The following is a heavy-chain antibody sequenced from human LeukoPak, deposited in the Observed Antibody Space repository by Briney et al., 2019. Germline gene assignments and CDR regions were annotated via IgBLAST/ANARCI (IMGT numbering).Heavy chain of an antibody. CDR3: ARQMATNDKTSAIDY. J-gene: IGHJ4*02. Sequence: GVSLRLSCAASGFTFSSYSMNWVRQAPGKGLEWVSSISSSSSYIYYADSVKVRFTISRDNAKNSLYLQMNSLRAEDTAVYYCARQMATNDKTSAIDYWGQGTLVTVSS. D-gene: IGHD5-24*01. CDR2: ISSSSSYI. V-gene: IGHV3-21*01. CDR1: GFTFSSYS.